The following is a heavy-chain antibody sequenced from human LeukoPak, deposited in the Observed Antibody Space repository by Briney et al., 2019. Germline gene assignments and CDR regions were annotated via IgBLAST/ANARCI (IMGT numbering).Heavy chain of an antibody. D-gene: IGHD2-2*01. V-gene: IGHV3-48*02. J-gene: IGHJ1*01. CDR1: GFTFSSYS. CDR2: ISGSSGTI. Sequence: GGSLRLSCAASGFTFSSYSMNWVRQAPGKGLEWVSYISGSSGTIYYADSVKGRFTISRDNAKSSLYLQINSLRDEDTAVYYCAQGEDGSSFQHWGQGTLVTVSS. CDR3: AQGEDGSSFQH.